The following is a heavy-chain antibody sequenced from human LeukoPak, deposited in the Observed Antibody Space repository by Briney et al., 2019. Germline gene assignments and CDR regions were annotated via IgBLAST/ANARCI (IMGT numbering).Heavy chain of an antibody. CDR3: ATTLHIVVVTWHAFDI. Sequence: ASVKVSCKASGYTFTGNYIHWVRQAPGQGLEWMGWINPNSGGTNYAPKFQGRVTMTRDTSISTAYMELSRLTFDDTTIYYCATTLHIVVVTWHAFDIWGQGTMVTVSS. J-gene: IGHJ3*02. D-gene: IGHD2-21*02. CDR1: GYTFTGNY. CDR2: INPNSGGT. V-gene: IGHV1-2*02.